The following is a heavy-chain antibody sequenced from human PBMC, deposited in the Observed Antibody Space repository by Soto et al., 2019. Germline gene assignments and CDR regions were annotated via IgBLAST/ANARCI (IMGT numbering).Heavy chain of an antibody. Sequence: PGWSLRLSCSASLFTFKNYYMKCIRQTPGKGLEWVSYISDSGNSIYYADSLKGRVTISRDNAKNSLLLEMNSLRAEDTAIYYCARQYSSMLDLWGQGTLVTVSS. CDR3: ARQYSSMLDL. V-gene: IGHV3-11*01. CDR2: ISDSGNSI. D-gene: IGHD6-13*01. CDR1: LFTFKNYY. J-gene: IGHJ4*02.